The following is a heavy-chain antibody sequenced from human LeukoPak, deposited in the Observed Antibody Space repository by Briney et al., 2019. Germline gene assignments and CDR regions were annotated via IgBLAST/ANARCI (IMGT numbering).Heavy chain of an antibody. D-gene: IGHD3-22*01. CDR3: ARALTYDYDSSGYFDY. CDR2: IKQDGSEK. Sequence: PGESLRLSCAASGFTFSNYWMSWVRQAPGKGLEWVANIKQDGSEKYYVDSVKGRFTISRDNAKNSLYLQMNSLRAEDTAVYYCARALTYDYDSSGYFDYWGQGTLVTVSS. J-gene: IGHJ4*02. CDR1: GFTFSNYW. V-gene: IGHV3-7*01.